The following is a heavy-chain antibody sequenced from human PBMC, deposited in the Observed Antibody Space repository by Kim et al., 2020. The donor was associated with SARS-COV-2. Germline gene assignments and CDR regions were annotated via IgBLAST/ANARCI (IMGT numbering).Heavy chain of an antibody. Sequence: SETLSLTCTVSGGSISSYYWSWIRQPPGKGLEWIGYIYYSGSTSYNPSLKSRVTISVDTPKNQFSLRLSSVTAADTAVYYCARSHMVGTSYYWYFDLWGRGTLVTVSS. D-gene: IGHD1-26*01. J-gene: IGHJ2*01. CDR3: ARSHMVGTSYYWYFDL. CDR1: GGSISSYY. V-gene: IGHV4-59*01. CDR2: IYYSGST.